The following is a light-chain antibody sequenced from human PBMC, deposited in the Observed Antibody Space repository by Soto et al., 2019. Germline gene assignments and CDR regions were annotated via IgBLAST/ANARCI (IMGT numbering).Light chain of an antibody. Sequence: DIQMTQSPSTLSASVGDRVTITCRASQSISSWLAWYQQKPGKAPKLLIYDASSLESGVPSRFSGSGSGTEFTLTISSLQPYDFATYYCQQYNSYQPVTFGQGTKLEIK. CDR2: DAS. J-gene: IGKJ2*01. CDR1: QSISSW. CDR3: QQYNSYQPVT. V-gene: IGKV1-5*01.